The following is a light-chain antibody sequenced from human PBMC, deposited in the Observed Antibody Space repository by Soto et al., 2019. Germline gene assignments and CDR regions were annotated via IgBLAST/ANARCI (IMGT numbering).Light chain of an antibody. V-gene: IGKV3-20*01. Sequence: EIVLTQSPGTLSLSPGERATLSCRASQSVSSNYLAWFQQKPGQAPRLLIFAASSRNNGIPDRFSGSGSGTDFTLTISRLEPEDFAVYYCQQYGDSPGTFGRGNKVEI. J-gene: IGKJ1*01. CDR1: QSVSSNY. CDR2: AAS. CDR3: QQYGDSPGT.